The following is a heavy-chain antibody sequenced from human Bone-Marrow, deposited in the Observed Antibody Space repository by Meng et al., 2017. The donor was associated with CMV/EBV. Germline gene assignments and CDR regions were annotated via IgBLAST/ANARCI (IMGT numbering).Heavy chain of an antibody. Sequence: GESLKISCEASGFTFSDYYMSWIRQAPGKGLEWVSYISSSGSTIYYADSVKGRFTISRDNAKNSLYLHMNSLTVEDTAMYYCVRSTIFGGVIWDYWGQGSPVTVSS. D-gene: IGHD3-3*01. V-gene: IGHV3-11*04. CDR3: VRSTIFGGVIWDY. J-gene: IGHJ4*02. CDR1: GFTFSDYY. CDR2: ISSSGSTI.